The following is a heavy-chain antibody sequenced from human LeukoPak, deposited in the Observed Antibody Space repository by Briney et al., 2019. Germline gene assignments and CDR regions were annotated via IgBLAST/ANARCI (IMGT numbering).Heavy chain of an antibody. CDR3: ARGPYSYDSSGAFDI. Sequence: SETLSLTCTVSGGSISSYYWSWIRQPPGKGLEWIGYIYTSGSTNYNPSLKSRVTISVDTSKNQFSLKLSSVTAADTAVYFCARGPYSYDSSGAFDIWGKGTTVTISS. V-gene: IGHV4-59*01. D-gene: IGHD3-22*01. CDR1: GGSISSYY. J-gene: IGHJ6*04. CDR2: IYTSGST.